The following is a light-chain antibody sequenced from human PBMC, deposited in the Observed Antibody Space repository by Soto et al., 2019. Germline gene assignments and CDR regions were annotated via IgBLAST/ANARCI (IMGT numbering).Light chain of an antibody. CDR1: GSNVGASYD. J-gene: IGLJ3*02. CDR2: KNN. Sequence: QSVLTQPPSVSGSPGQTITMSCTWIGSNVGASYDVHWYQVLPGAGPRLLIYKNNNRPSGVPDRFSGSKSGTSASLAITGLRAEDEADYYCQSYDNILSGPLFGGGTKVTVL. CDR3: QSYDNILSGPL. V-gene: IGLV1-40*01.